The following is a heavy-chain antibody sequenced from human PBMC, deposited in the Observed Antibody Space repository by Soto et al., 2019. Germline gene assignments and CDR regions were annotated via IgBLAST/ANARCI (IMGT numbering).Heavy chain of an antibody. J-gene: IGHJ5*02. D-gene: IGHD3-22*01. CDR1: GASVSHGY. V-gene: IGHV4-59*02. CDR2: MYFGGSF. CDR3: ARSDYDSTGFAVDP. Sequence: QMQLQASGPGLVKPSETLSLTCNVSGASVSHGYWSWIRQPPGKGLEWIGFMYFGGSFNYNPSLPRRATISVETSKTQFSMKLTSVTASDTAVYYCARSDYDSTGFAVDPWGQGTLVTVSS.